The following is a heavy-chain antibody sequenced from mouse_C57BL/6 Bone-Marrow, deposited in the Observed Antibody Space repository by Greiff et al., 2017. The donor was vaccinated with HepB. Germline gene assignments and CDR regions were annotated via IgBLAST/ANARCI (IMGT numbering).Heavy chain of an antibody. Sequence: VHVKQSVPELVKPGASVKMSCKASGYTFTDYNMHWVKQSHGQSLEWIGYINPTNGGTSYNQKFKGKATLTVNKSSSTAYMEHRSLTSEDSAVYYCALSTTVVATDYWGKGTTLTVSS. D-gene: IGHD1-1*01. CDR3: ALSTTVVATDY. J-gene: IGHJ2*01. CDR2: INPTNGGT. V-gene: IGHV1-22*01. CDR1: GYTFTDYN.